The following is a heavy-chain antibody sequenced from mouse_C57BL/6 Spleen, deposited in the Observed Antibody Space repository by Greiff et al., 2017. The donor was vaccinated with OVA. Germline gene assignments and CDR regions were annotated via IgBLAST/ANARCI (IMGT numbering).Heavy chain of an antibody. V-gene: IGHV14-4*01. J-gene: IGHJ1*03. CDR3: TGLYSGWYFDV. D-gene: IGHD2-1*01. Sequence: EVKVVESGAELVRPGASVKLSCTASGFNIKDDYMHWVKQRPEQGLEWIGWIDPENGDTEYASKFQGKATITADTSSNTAYLQLSSLTSEDTAVYYCTGLYSGWYFDVWGTGTTVTVSS. CDR2: IDPENGDT. CDR1: GFNIKDDY.